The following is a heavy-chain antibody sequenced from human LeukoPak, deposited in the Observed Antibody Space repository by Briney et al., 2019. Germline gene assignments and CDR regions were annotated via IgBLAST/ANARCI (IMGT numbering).Heavy chain of an antibody. CDR3: ARGCGSTRCYLLDY. Sequence: ASVKVSCKTSGYTFTSYSIGWVRQAPGQGLEWMGWISGYNANTDYAQKLQDRVTMTTDTSTSTAYMELRSLTSDDTAVYYCARGCGSTRCYLLDYWGQGTLVTVSS. V-gene: IGHV1-18*01. CDR1: GYTFTSYS. CDR2: ISGYNANT. D-gene: IGHD2-15*01. J-gene: IGHJ4*02.